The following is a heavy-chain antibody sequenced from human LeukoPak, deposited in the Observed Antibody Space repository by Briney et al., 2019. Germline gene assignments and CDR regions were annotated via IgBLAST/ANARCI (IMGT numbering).Heavy chain of an antibody. CDR1: GYIFTSYG. CDR2: ISAYNGNT. CDR3: ARSEMATINDY. V-gene: IGHV1-18*01. D-gene: IGHD5-24*01. J-gene: IGHJ4*02. Sequence: ASVKVSCKASGYIFTSYGISWVRQGPGQGLEWVGWISAYNGNTKFAPNLQDRVTMTTDTSTATAYMELRSLRLNDTAVYYCARSEMATINDYWGQGTLVTVSS.